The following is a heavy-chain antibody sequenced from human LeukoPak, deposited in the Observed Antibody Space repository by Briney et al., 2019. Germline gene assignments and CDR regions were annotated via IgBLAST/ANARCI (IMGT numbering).Heavy chain of an antibody. CDR3: ARHMPDLLEWLSKPNYFDY. J-gene: IGHJ4*02. Sequence: SETLSLTCTVSGDSINGYSINSYYWSWIRQPPGKGLEWIGYIYYSGSTNYNPSLKSRVTISVDTSKNQFSLKLSSVTAADTAVYYCARHMPDLLEWLSKPNYFDYWGQGTLVTVSS. CDR2: IYYSGST. CDR1: GDSINGYSINSYY. D-gene: IGHD3-3*01. V-gene: IGHV4-59*01.